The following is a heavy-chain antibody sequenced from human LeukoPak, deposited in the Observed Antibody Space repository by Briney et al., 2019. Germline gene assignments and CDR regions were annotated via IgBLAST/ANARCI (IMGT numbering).Heavy chain of an antibody. CDR1: GGSISSYY. Sequence: KPSETLSLTCTVSGGSISSYYWSWIRQPPGKGLEWIGYIYYSGSTNYNPSLKSRVTISVDTSKNQFSLKLSSVTAADTAVYYCARLRGYCSGGSCYPDYWGQGTLVTVSS. V-gene: IGHV4-59*08. J-gene: IGHJ4*02. CDR3: ARLRGYCSGGSCYPDY. CDR2: IYYSGST. D-gene: IGHD2-15*01.